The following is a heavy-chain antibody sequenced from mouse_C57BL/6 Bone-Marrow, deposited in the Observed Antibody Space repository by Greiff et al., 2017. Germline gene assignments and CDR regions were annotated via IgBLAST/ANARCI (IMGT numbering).Heavy chain of an antibody. J-gene: IGHJ4*01. CDR1: GFSFTDYY. D-gene: IGHD2-1*01. CDR3: AKYSPTGNRYDMDY. Sequence: EVMLVESGGGLVQPGGSLSLSCAASGFSFTDYYMSWVRQPPGKALEWLGFIRNKANGYTTEHSASVKGRFTISRDNSQSILYLQMNALRAEDSATYYCAKYSPTGNRYDMDYWGQGTSVTVSS. V-gene: IGHV7-3*01. CDR2: IRNKANGYTT.